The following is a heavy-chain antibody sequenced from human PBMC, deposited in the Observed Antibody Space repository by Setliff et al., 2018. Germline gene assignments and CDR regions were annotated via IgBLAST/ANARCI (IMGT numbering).Heavy chain of an antibody. Sequence: SETLSLTCSVSGASITSYYWSWIRQPPGKGLEWIAYIHNNGRIKYNPALKSRVTISLDASKNQFSLNLNSATAADAAVYYCARHALSFDSAWDVWGKGTTVTVSS. V-gene: IGHV4-59*08. J-gene: IGHJ6*04. CDR2: IHNNGRI. D-gene: IGHD3-9*01. CDR3: ARHALSFDSAWDV. CDR1: GASITSYY.